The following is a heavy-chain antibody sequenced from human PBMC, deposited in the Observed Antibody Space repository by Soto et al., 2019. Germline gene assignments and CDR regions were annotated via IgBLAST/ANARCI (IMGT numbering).Heavy chain of an antibody. CDR3: ARHNGPLYVGYYYDMDV. CDR2: FFIGGNT. CDR1: GGSISSSTYY. V-gene: IGHV4-39*01. D-gene: IGHD3-16*01. J-gene: IGHJ6*02. Sequence: SETLSLTCTVSGGSISSSTYYWGWMRQPPGKGLEWIASFFIGGNTYYNPSLKSRVTISVDTSKNQFSLKLSSVTAADTAVYYCARHNGPLYVGYYYDMDVWGQGTTVTVSS.